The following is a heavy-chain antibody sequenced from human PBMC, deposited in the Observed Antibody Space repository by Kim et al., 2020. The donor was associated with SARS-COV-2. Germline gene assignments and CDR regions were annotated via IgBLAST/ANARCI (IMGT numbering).Heavy chain of an antibody. V-gene: IGHV3-33*01. CDR2: K. Sequence: KYYADSVKGRFTNSRDNAKNMVWLQMNSLRVEDTALYYCAGLGNSWSFDYWGQGTVVTVSS. CDR3: AGLGNSWSFDY. D-gene: IGHD6-13*01. J-gene: IGHJ4*02.